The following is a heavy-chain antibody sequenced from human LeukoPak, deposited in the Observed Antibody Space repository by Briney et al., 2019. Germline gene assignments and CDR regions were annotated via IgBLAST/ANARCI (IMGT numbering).Heavy chain of an antibody. CDR2: IWYDGSNK. V-gene: IGHV3-33*01. Sequence: PGGSLRLSCAASGFTFSSYGMHWVRQAPGKGLEWVAVIWYDGSNKYYADSVKGRFTISRDNSKNTLYLQMNSLRAEDTAVYYCARDRLSYGYFDYWGQGTLVTVSS. D-gene: IGHD5-18*01. J-gene: IGHJ4*02. CDR3: ARDRLSYGYFDY. CDR1: GFTFSSYG.